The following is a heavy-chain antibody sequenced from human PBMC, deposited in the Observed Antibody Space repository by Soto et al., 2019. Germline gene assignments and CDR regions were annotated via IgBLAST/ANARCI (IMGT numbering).Heavy chain of an antibody. CDR2: ISGYKNNT. CDR1: GYTFTTYG. CDR3: ARDGPTIVAKDAFGI. Sequence: QGQLVQSGVEVKKPGASVKVSCKASGYTFTTYGISWVRQAPGQGLEWMGWISGYKNNTDYAQKFQGRVTMTTDTSTTTVYMDLGSLRSDDTAMYYCARDGPTIVAKDAFGIWGQGTMVTVSS. J-gene: IGHJ3*02. D-gene: IGHD2-21*01. V-gene: IGHV1-18*01.